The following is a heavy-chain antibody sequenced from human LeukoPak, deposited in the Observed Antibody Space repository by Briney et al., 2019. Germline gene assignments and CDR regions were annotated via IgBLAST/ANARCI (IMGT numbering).Heavy chain of an antibody. D-gene: IGHD6-13*01. Sequence: GGSLRLSCAASGFTFSSYGMHWVCQAPGKGLEWVAFIRYDGSNKYYADSVKGRFTISRDNSKNTLYLQMNSLRAEDTAVYYCANLWAAAGLFDYWGQGTLVTVSS. V-gene: IGHV3-30*02. CDR2: IRYDGSNK. CDR1: GFTFSSYG. CDR3: ANLWAAAGLFDY. J-gene: IGHJ4*02.